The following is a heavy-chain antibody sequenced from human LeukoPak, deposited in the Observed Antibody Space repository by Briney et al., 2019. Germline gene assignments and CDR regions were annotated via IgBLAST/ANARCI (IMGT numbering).Heavy chain of an antibody. V-gene: IGHV3-74*01. CDR3: ARDFGPSRRAFDI. D-gene: IGHD3-10*01. CDR2: VSSDGTST. J-gene: IGHJ3*02. CDR1: GFTFSNYW. Sequence: GGSLRLSCAGSGFTFSNYWIHCVRHSPGKGLVWVTRVSSDGTSTFYADSVKDRFTISRDNAKNTLYLQMNSLRAEDTAVYYCARDFGPSRRAFDIWGQGTLVTVSS.